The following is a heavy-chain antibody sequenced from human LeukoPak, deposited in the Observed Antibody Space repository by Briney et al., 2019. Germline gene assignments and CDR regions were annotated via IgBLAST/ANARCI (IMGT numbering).Heavy chain of an antibody. J-gene: IGHJ6*03. D-gene: IGHD1-1*01. CDR3: AGSFRTDYMDV. CDR2: IYYSGST. Sequence: SETLSLTCTVSGGSISSYYWSWIRQPPGKGLEWIGYIYYSGSTNYNPSLKSRVTISVDTSKNQFSLKLSSVTAADTAVYYCAGSFRTDYMDVWGKGTTVTVSS. V-gene: IGHV4-59*08. CDR1: GGSISSYY.